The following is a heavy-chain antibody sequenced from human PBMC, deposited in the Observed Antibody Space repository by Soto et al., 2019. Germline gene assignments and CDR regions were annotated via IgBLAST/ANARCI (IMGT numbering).Heavy chain of an antibody. CDR2: IWYDGSNK. CDR1: GFSFSSYG. J-gene: IGHJ1*01. V-gene: IGHV3-33*01. CDR3: ARVLASSSWAFQH. Sequence: GGSLRLSCAASGFSFSSYGMNWVRQAPGKGLEWVAVIWYDGSNKDYADSVKGRFTISRDNSKNTLYLQMNSLRAEDTAVYYCARVLASSSWAFQHWGQGTLVTVSS. D-gene: IGHD6-13*01.